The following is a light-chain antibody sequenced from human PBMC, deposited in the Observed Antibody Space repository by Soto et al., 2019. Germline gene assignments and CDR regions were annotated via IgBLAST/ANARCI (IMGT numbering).Light chain of an antibody. CDR1: SSNIAAGYD. CDR2: GNT. Sequence: QSVLTQPPSVSGAPGQRVTISCSGSSSNIAAGYDVHWYQQVSGTAPKLLIYGNTNRPSGVPDRFSGSKSGNSASLAITGLQAEDEADYSCQSYDSRLSDYVFGTGTKLTVL. CDR3: QSYDSRLSDYV. V-gene: IGLV1-40*01. J-gene: IGLJ1*01.